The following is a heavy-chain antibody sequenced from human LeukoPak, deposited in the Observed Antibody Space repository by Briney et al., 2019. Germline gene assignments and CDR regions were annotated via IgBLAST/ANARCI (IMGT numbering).Heavy chain of an antibody. CDR2: IYYSGST. CDR3: ARGLISVSYFDY. CDR1: GGSISSYY. Sequence: PPETLSLTCTVSGGSISSYYWSWIRQPPGKGLEWIGYIYYSGSTNYNPSLKSRVTISVDTSKNQFSLKLSSVTAADTAVYYCARGLISVSYFDYWGQGTLVTVSS. J-gene: IGHJ4*02. V-gene: IGHV4-59*08. D-gene: IGHD5/OR15-5a*01.